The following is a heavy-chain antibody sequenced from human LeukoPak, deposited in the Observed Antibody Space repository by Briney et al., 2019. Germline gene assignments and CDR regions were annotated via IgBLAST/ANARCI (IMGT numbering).Heavy chain of an antibody. J-gene: IGHJ3*02. CDR1: GGSISSCY. CDR3: ARETSWLGGDAFDI. Sequence: SEALSLTCSVSGGSISSCYWSWIRQPPGKRLEWIGDIHHSGSTHYNPSLKSRVTISMDTSKNQFSLKLSSVTAADTAVYYCARETSWLGGDAFDIWGPGTMVSVSS. D-gene: IGHD2-2*01. V-gene: IGHV4-59*01. CDR2: IHHSGST.